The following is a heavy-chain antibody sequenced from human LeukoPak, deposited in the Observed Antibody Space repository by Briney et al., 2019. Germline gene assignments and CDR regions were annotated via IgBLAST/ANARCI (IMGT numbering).Heavy chain of an antibody. CDR3: AKDRTVTSPLDY. CDR2: IRYDGSNK. Sequence: PWGSLRLSCAASGFTFSDYSMHWVRQAPGKGLNWVAFIRYDGSNKYYADSVKGRFTISRDNSKNTLYLQMNSLRAEDTAVYYCAKDRTVTSPLDYWGQGTLVTVSS. D-gene: IGHD4-17*01. V-gene: IGHV3-30*02. J-gene: IGHJ4*02. CDR1: GFTFSDYS.